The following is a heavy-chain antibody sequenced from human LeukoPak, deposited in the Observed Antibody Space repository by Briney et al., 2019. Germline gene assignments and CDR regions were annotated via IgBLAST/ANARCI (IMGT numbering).Heavy chain of an antibody. D-gene: IGHD1-7*01. Sequence: PGGSLRLSCAASGFTFSSYAMSWVCQAPAKGLEWVSTISGSGGSTYYADSVKGRFTISRDNSKNTLYLQMNSLRAEDTAVYYCAKPPSIFITGTTWWGQGTLVTVSS. V-gene: IGHV3-23*01. J-gene: IGHJ4*02. CDR2: ISGSGGST. CDR3: AKPPSIFITGTTW. CDR1: GFTFSSYA.